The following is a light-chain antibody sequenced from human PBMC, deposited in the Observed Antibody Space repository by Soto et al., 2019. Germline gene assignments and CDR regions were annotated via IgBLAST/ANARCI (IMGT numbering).Light chain of an antibody. CDR1: QSVSSN. CDR3: QQYKTWPPWT. CDR2: GAS. V-gene: IGKV3-15*01. J-gene: IGKJ1*01. Sequence: EIVMTQSPATLSVSPGERATLSCRASQSVSSNLAWYQQKPGQAPRLLLYGASTRATGIPARFSGSGSGTEFTLNLSSLQSEDFAVYYCQQYKTWPPWTFGQGTKVEIK.